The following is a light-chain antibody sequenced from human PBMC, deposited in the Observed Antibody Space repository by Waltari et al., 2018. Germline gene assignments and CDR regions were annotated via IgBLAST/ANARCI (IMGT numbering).Light chain of an antibody. CDR3: MQSLQLPLYT. CDR1: ASRQHKDGRTY. CDR2: EVS. J-gene: IGKJ2*01. V-gene: IGKV2D-29*01. Sequence: VLTQTPLSLSVTAGPPASMSCRSSASRQHKDGRTYLSWYLQRPGQPPEVLIDEVSDRCTGVRPRFSGRGSGTDFTLKSSRVEREDVGVYYCMQSLQLPLYTFGQGTKLE.